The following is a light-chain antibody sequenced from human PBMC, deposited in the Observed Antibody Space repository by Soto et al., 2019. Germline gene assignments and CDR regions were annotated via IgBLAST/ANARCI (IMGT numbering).Light chain of an antibody. Sequence: DIVMTQTPLSSPVTLGQPASISCRSSQSLLHSDGNTYLSWVQQRPGQPPRLLIYKISNRLSGVPDRFSGSGAGTDFTLKISRVYYCMQATHYPPYTFGQGTKLEI. CDR1: QSLLHSDGNTY. CDR3: PYT. CDR2: KIS. J-gene: IGKJ2*01. V-gene: IGKV2-24*01.